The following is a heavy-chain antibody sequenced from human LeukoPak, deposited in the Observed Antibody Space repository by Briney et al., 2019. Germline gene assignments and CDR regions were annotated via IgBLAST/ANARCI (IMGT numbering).Heavy chain of an antibody. D-gene: IGHD3-22*01. CDR1: GGSISSSSYY. V-gene: IGHV4-39*07. J-gene: IGHJ1*01. CDR3: AIRSKDGTYYYDSSGPRPYFQH. Sequence: SETLSLTCTVSGGSISSSSYYWGWIRQPPGKGLEWIGSIYYSGSTYYNPSLKSRVTISVDTSKNQFSLKLSSVTAADTAVYYCAIRSKDGTYYYDSSGPRPYFQHWGQGTLVTVSS. CDR2: IYYSGST.